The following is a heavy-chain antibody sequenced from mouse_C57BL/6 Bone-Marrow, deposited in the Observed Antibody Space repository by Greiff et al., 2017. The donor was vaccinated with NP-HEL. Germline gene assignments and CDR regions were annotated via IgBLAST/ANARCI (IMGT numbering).Heavy chain of an antibody. CDR2: ISNGGGST. CDR1: GFTFSDYY. V-gene: IGHV5-12*01. CDR3: ARHAGNYVGYAMDY. D-gene: IGHD2-1*01. J-gene: IGHJ4*01. Sequence: EVQLVESGGGLVQPGGSLKLSCAASGFTFSDYYMYWVRQTPEKRLEWVAYISNGGGSTYYLDTVKGRFTISRDNAKNTLYLQMSRLKSEDTAMYYCARHAGNYVGYAMDYWGQGTSVTVSS.